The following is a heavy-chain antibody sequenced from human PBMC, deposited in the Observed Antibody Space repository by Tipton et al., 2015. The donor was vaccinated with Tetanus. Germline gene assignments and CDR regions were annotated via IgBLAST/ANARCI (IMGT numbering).Heavy chain of an antibody. J-gene: IGHJ4*02. CDR1: GFIFSSYG. Sequence: SLRLSCAASGFIFSSYGIHWVRQAPGKGLEWVAVSWYDGTDKYSADSVKGRFTISRDNSKNTLYLQMNSLRAEDTALYYCAREADCSGGSCFSGDFDTWGQGTQVTVSS. CDR2: SWYDGTDK. V-gene: IGHV3-33*01. CDR3: AREADCSGGSCFSGDFDT. D-gene: IGHD2-15*01.